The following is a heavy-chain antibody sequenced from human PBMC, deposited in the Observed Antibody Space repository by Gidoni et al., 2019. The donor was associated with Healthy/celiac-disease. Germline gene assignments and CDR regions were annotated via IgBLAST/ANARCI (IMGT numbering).Heavy chain of an antibody. J-gene: IGHJ4*02. D-gene: IGHD2-15*01. CDR3: AREQWSGGSCYSYFDY. CDR2: INPSGGST. Sequence: QVQLVQSGAAVKKPGASVKVSCKASGYTFTSYYMHWVRQAPGQGLEWMGIINPSGGSTSYAQKCQGRVTMTRDTATSTGYMGLSSLRSEDTAGYYCAREQWSGGSCYSYFDYWGQGTLATVSS. V-gene: IGHV1-46*01. CDR1: GYTFTSYY.